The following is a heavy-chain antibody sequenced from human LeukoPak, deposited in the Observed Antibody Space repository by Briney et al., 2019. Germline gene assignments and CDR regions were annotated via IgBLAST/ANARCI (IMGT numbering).Heavy chain of an antibody. V-gene: IGHV1-69*06. CDR2: IIPIFGTA. CDR3: AKGDSSGYYDSSLFDP. CDR1: GGTFSSYA. J-gene: IGHJ5*02. D-gene: IGHD3-22*01. Sequence: SVKVSCKASGGTFSSYAISWVRQAPGQGLEWMGGIIPIFGTANYAQKFQGRVTITADRSTSTAYMELSSLRAEDTALYYCAKGDSSGYYDSSLFDPWGQGTLVTVSS.